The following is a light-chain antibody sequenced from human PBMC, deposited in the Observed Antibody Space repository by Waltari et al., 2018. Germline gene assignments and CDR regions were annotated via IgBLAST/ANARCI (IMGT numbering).Light chain of an antibody. CDR2: STS. CDR3: LLYYGGAWV. V-gene: IGLV7-43*01. J-gene: IGLJ3*02. Sequence: QTVVTQEPSLTVSPGGTATRTCASSTGAVTSGYYPNWSKQKPGKAPRSLIYSTSHKHSGSPAPLSGALLGGKAALTLSGVQPEDEAEYYCLLYYGGAWVFGGGTKLTVL. CDR1: TGAVTSGYY.